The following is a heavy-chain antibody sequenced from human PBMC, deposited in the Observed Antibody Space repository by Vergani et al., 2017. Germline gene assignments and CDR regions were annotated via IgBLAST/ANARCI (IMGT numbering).Heavy chain of an antibody. CDR3: ARDSRGSYCTNGVCYLNPRDYYYYYGMDV. V-gene: IGHV3-48*01. CDR2: FSSSSSTI. Sequence: VQLVESGGGVVQPGRSLRLSCAASGFTFSSYGMHWVRQAPGKGLEWVSYFSSSSSTIYYADSVKGRFTISRDNAKNSLYLQMNSLRAEDTAVYYCARDSRGSYCTNGVCYLNPRDYYYYYGMDVWGQGTTVTVSS. CDR1: GFTFSSYG. J-gene: IGHJ6*02. D-gene: IGHD2-8*01.